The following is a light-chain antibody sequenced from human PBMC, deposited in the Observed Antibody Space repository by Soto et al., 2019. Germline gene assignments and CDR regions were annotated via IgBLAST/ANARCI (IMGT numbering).Light chain of an antibody. CDR3: QQYYSAPEVS. J-gene: IGKJ4*01. Sequence: DIQLTQSPSSLYASVGDRVTITCRASQGISEYLAWYQQKPGKVPELLIYEASTLQSGVPSRFSGSGSGTDLSLTIRSLQPEDRATYYCQQYYSAPEVSFGGGTKLEIK. V-gene: IGKV1-27*01. CDR1: QGISEY. CDR2: EAS.